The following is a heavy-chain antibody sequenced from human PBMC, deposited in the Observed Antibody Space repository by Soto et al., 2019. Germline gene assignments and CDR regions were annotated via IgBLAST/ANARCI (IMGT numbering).Heavy chain of an antibody. J-gene: IGHJ3*01. CDR1: GLTISGKKY. D-gene: IGHD1-1*01. CDR3: ATWQEREQAFDV. V-gene: IGHV3-53*01. CDR2: LYDVDGS. Sequence: DVQLVESGGGLIQPGESLRLSCAAFGLTISGKKYVAWVRKSPGKGLAWVSALYDVDGSFYADPVTGRFTTSIDSSKTTVYLQMNDLRPDDTAVYYCATWQEREQAFDVCGHGKTVSISS.